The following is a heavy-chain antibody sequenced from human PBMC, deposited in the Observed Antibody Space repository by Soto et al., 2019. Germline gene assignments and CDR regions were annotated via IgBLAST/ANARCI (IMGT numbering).Heavy chain of an antibody. CDR2: VDPSDSYS. J-gene: IGHJ5*02. D-gene: IGHD1-26*01. CDR3: ARHWVGATTHWFDP. Sequence: PGESLTLSCKASGYSFTSYWISWVRQMPGKGLEWMGRVDPSDSYSNYSPSFEGHVTISADKSITTAYLQWSSLKASDSGMYYCARHWVGATTHWFDPWGQGTLVTVSS. CDR1: GYSFTSYW. V-gene: IGHV5-10-1*01.